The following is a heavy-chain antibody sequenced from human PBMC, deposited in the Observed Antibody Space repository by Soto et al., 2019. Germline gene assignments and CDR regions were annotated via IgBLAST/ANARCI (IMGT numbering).Heavy chain of an antibody. V-gene: IGHV3-15*07. CDR1: GFTFSNAW. D-gene: IGHD6-25*01. Sequence: GGSLRLSCAASGFTFSNAWMNWVRQAPGKGLEWVGRIKSKTDGGTTEYAAPVKGRFTISRDDSKNTLYLQMNSLKTEDTAVYYCTTEGEEGSLLAALRGYYYGMDVWGQGTTVTVSS. J-gene: IGHJ6*02. CDR2: IKSKTDGGTT. CDR3: TTEGEEGSLLAALRGYYYGMDV.